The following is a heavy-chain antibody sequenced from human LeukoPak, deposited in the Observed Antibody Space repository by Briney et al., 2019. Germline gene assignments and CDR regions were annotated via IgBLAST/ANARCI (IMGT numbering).Heavy chain of an antibody. CDR3: ARARYGSGWYVPYYFDY. CDR2: ISSSGSTI. D-gene: IGHD6-19*01. V-gene: IGHV3-48*03. J-gene: IGHJ4*02. Sequence: PGGSLRLSCAASGFTFSSYEMNWVRQAPGKGLEWVSYISSSGSTIYYADSVKGRFTISRDNAKNSLYLQMNSLRAEDTAVYYCARARYGSGWYVPYYFDYWGQGTLVTVSS. CDR1: GFTFSSYE.